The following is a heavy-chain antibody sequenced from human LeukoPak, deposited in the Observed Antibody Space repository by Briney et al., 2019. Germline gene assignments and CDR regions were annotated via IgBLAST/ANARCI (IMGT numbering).Heavy chain of an antibody. J-gene: IGHJ5*02. CDR2: IYPGDSDT. CDR1: GYSFTSYW. CDR3: ARYDLVIGYNGFDP. Sequence: GESLKISCKGSGYSFTSYWIGWVCQMPGKGLEWGGIIYPGDSDTRYSPSFQGQVTISDDKSISTAYLQWSSLKASDTAMYYCARYDLVIGYNGFDPWGKGTLVTVSS. D-gene: IGHD3-9*01. V-gene: IGHV5-51*01.